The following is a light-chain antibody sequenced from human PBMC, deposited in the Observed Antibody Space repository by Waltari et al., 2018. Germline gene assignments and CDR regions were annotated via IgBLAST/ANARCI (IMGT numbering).Light chain of an antibody. CDR1: TGTVTRGQY. V-gene: IGLV7-46*01. CDR2: DTN. J-gene: IGLJ3*02. Sequence: QAVVTQEPSLTVSPGGTVTPTCGSRTGTVTRGQYTYWFQQKPGPVPRTLIYDTNNKHAWTPARFSGSLLVGKAALTLSGAQPEDEAEYYCLLWYSGARWVFGGGTKLSVL. CDR3: LLWYSGARWV.